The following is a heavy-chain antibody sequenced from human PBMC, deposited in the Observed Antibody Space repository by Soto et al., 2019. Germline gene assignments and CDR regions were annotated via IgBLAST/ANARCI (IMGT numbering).Heavy chain of an antibody. CDR2: INHSGSS. V-gene: IGHV4-34*01. D-gene: IGHD1-26*01. J-gene: IGHJ4*02. Sequence: KPSETLSLTCAVSGGSFSGYIWTWIRQTPGKGLQWIGQINHSGSSIYNPSLKNRVTISTMSNNKFSLELSSVTAADTAVYYCTRGLFSGSSYSGSWYYFDSWGQGTMVTVSS. CDR3: TRGLFSGSSYSGSWYYFDS. CDR1: GGSFSGYI.